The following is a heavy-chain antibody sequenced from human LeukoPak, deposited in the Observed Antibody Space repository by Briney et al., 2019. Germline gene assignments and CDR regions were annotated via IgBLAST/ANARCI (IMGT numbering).Heavy chain of an antibody. D-gene: IGHD6-19*01. V-gene: IGHV1-8*01. J-gene: IGHJ4*02. Sequence: RAPVKVSCKASGYTFTSYDINWVRQATGQGLEWMGWMNPNSGNTGYAQKFQGRVTMTRNTSISTAYMELSSLRSEDTAVYYCARGFDSSGWYVKDYWGQGTLVTVSS. CDR1: GYTFTSYD. CDR3: ARGFDSSGWYVKDY. CDR2: MNPNSGNT.